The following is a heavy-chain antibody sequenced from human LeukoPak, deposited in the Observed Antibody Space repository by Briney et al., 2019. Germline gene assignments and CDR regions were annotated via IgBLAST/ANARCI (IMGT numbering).Heavy chain of an antibody. D-gene: IGHD3-10*01. J-gene: IGHJ4*02. Sequence: PGGSLRLSCAASGFTFSSYWMSWVRQAPGKGLVWVSCINSDGSSTSYADSVKGRFTISRDNAKNTLYLQMNSLRVEDTAVYYCARALGSGWVYFLGGQGTLVTVSS. V-gene: IGHV3-74*01. CDR2: INSDGSST. CDR3: ARALGSGWVYFL. CDR1: GFTFSSYW.